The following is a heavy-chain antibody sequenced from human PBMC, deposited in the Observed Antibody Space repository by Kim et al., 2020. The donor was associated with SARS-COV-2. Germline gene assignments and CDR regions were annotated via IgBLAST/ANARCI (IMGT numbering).Heavy chain of an antibody. Sequence: GGSLRLSCAASGFTFSTYAMTWVRQAPGKGLEWVSSISASGDSTYYADSVKGRFTISRDNSKNTVNLQMNSLRAEDTAIYYCAKDYVRRMVRGVIAWVGCGMDVWGQGTTVTVSS. CDR1: GFTFSTYA. D-gene: IGHD3-10*01. V-gene: IGHV3-23*01. J-gene: IGHJ6*02. CDR2: ISASGDST. CDR3: AKDYVRRMVRGVIAWVGCGMDV.